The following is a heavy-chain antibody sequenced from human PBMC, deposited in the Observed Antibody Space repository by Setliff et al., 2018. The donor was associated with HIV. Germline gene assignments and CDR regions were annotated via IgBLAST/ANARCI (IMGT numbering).Heavy chain of an antibody. CDR1: GFSLSTSGVG. CDR3: AHTPVSWDQYFFDY. Sequence: GPTLVNPTQTLPMTCTFSGFSLSTSGVGVGWIRQPPGKALEWLAVIYWNDHKYYSPSLRSGLTVTRDASKNQVVLTVTNVAPVDTATYFCAHTPVSWDQYFFDYWGQGTLVTVSS. V-gene: IGHV2-5*01. CDR2: IYWNDHK. D-gene: IGHD1-26*01. J-gene: IGHJ4*02.